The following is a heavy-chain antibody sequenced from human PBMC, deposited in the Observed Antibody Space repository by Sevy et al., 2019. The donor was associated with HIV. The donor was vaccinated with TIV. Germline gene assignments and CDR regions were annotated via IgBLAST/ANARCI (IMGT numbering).Heavy chain of an antibody. V-gene: IGHV6-1*01. CDR3: ARVLLRAAAGTFHGMDV. J-gene: IGHJ6*02. CDR2: TYYRSKWYN. Sequence: SQTLSLTCAISGDSVSSNSAAWNWIRQSPSRGLEWLGRTYYRSKWYNDYAVSVKSRITINPDTSKNQFSLQLNSVTPEETAVSYCARVLLRAAAGTFHGMDVWGQGTTVTVSS. CDR1: GDSVSSNSAA. D-gene: IGHD6-13*01.